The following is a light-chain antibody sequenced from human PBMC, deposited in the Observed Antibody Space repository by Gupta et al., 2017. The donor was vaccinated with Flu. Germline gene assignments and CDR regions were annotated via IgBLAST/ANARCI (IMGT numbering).Light chain of an antibody. CDR1: MSNIGGGSD. V-gene: IGLV1-40*01. Sequence: QSVLTPPPSVSGAPGQRVTISCTGRMSNIGGGSDVLWYQHVPGSAPKLLIYGDTYRPSGVPDRFSGAKSGSSASLAITGLQAEDEADYYCQSYDSSLRGYVFGTGTKVTAL. CDR3: QSYDSSLRGYV. CDR2: GDT. J-gene: IGLJ1*01.